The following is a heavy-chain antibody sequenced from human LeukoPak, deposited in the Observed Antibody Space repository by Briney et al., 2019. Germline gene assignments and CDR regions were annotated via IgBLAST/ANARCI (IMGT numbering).Heavy chain of an antibody. V-gene: IGHV1-18*01. CDR2: INCYNGNT. J-gene: IGHJ4*02. CDR3: ARSLDAAAGLANFDY. CDR1: GYSLSYFG. Sequence: GASVEVSCKASGYSLSYFGINWVRQAPGQGLEWIGWINCYNGNTNYAQKSEGRLTLTTDTATSTVYMELRNLRYDDTAVYYCARSLDAAAGLANFDYWGQGARVTVSS. D-gene: IGHD6-25*01.